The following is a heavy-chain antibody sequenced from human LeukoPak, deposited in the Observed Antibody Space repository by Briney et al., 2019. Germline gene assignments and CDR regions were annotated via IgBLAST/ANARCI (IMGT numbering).Heavy chain of an antibody. CDR1: GFTFSSYA. J-gene: IGHJ4*02. CDR2: ISGSGDST. Sequence: PGGSLRLSCAASGFTFSSYAMSWVRQAPGKGLEWVSAISGSGDSTYYGDSVKGRFTISRDNAKNSLYLQMNGLRDEDSAVYYCARGNDFWSGSYTMGYWGQGTLVSVSS. CDR3: ARGNDFWSGSYTMGY. D-gene: IGHD3-3*01. V-gene: IGHV3-23*01.